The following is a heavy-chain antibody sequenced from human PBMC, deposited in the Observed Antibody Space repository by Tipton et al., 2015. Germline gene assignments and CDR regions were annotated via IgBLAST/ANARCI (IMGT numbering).Heavy chain of an antibody. CDR2: IIPLFRTA. D-gene: IGHD6-6*01. Sequence: QLVQSGAEMKKPGASVKVSCKASGYTFSNYGISWVRQAPGQGLEWMGGIIPLFRTADYAPKFRGRVTITADESTSTAYMELSSLTSEDTALYYCADSSSFFSRYYYYHIDVWGQGTTVTVSS. V-gene: IGHV1-69*13. CDR1: GYTFSNYG. J-gene: IGHJ6*02. CDR3: ADSSSFFSRYYYYHIDV.